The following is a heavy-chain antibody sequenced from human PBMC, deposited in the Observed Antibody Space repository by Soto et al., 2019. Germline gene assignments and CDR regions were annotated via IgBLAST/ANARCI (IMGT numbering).Heavy chain of an antibody. D-gene: IGHD2-8*01. CDR3: VRNDLYRFDP. CDR2: IYHNGRF. Sequence: QVQLQESGPGLVNPSGTLSLTCAVSGGSITSNWWSWVRQPPGKGLEWIGEIYHNGRFNYNPSLRSRLTISIDKSKNQFSLKLTSVTAADTAVHYCVRNDLYRFDPWGPGTLVTVSS. CDR1: GGSITSNW. V-gene: IGHV4-4*02. J-gene: IGHJ5*02.